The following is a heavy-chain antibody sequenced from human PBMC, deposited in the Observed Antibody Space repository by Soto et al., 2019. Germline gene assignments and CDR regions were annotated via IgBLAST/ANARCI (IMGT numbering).Heavy chain of an antibody. CDR1: GDSISSDNYY. J-gene: IGHJ4*02. V-gene: IGHV4-39*01. D-gene: IGHD2-8*01. CDR2: IYYTGST. Sequence: QLQLQESGPGLVKPSETLSLTCTVSGDSISSDNYYCGWIRQPPVKGLEWIGSIYYTGSTYYNPSLKSRVTMSVDTSTSQFSLKLSSVTAADTAVYYCARHPGYAVPTVYATHYFNYWGQGILVTVST. CDR3: ARHPGYAVPTVYATHYFNY.